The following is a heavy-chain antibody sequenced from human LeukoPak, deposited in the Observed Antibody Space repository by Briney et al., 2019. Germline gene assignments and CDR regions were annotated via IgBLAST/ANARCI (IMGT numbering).Heavy chain of an antibody. V-gene: IGHV3-30*02. Sequence: PGGSLRLSCAASGFTLNNYGMHWVRQAPGKGLEWVAFSRYDGSHDYYADSVKGRFTISRDNAKNSLYLQMNSLRAEDTAVYYCARGPSGYHNTGGQGTLVTVSS. CDR3: ARGPSGYHNT. CDR2: SRYDGSHD. D-gene: IGHD5-12*01. J-gene: IGHJ4*02. CDR1: GFTLNNYG.